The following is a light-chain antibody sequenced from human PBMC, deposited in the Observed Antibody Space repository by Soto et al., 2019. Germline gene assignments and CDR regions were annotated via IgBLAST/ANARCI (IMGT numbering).Light chain of an antibody. CDR2: DAS. CDR3: QQYNNLPPT. Sequence: DIVMTQSPATLSVSPGERATLSCRASQSIRTDLAWYQQKSGQGPRLLIYDASTRATGIPARFSGSGSGTEFTLTISSLQSEDFAVYYCQQYNNLPPTFGQGTKVEVK. CDR1: QSIRTD. J-gene: IGKJ1*01. V-gene: IGKV3D-15*01.